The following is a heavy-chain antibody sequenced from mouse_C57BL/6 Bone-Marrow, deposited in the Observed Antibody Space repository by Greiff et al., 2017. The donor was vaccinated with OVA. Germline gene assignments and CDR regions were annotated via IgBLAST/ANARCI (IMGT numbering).Heavy chain of an antibody. Sequence: EVKLMESGPGLVKPSQSLSLTCSVTGYSITSGYYWNWIRQFPGNKLEWMGYISYDGSNNYNPSLKNRISITRDTSKNQFFLKLNSVTTEDTATYYCARGGLTGTRGVYFDYWGQGTTLTVAS. V-gene: IGHV3-6*01. CDR1: GYSITSGYY. D-gene: IGHD4-1*01. CDR3: ARGGLTGTRGVYFDY. CDR2: ISYDGSN. J-gene: IGHJ2*01.